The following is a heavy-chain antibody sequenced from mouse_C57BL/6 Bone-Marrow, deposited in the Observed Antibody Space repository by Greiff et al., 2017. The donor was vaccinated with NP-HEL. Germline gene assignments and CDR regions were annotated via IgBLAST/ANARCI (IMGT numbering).Heavy chain of an antibody. V-gene: IGHV5-17*01. CDR1: GFTFSDYG. D-gene: IGHD2-4*01. Sequence: EVQVVESGGGLVKPGGSLKLSCAASGFTFSDYGMHWVRQAPEKGLEWVAYISSGSSTIYYADTVKGRFTISRDNAKNTLFLQMTSLRSEDTAMYYCARKYDYDPAWFACWGQGTLVTVSA. CDR3: ARKYDYDPAWFAC. J-gene: IGHJ3*01. CDR2: ISSGSSTI.